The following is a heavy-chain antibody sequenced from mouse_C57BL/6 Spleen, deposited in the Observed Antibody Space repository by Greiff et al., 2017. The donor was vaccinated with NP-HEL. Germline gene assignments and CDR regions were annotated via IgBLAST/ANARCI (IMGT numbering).Heavy chain of an antibody. J-gene: IGHJ4*01. CDR2: ISSGSSTI. Sequence: EVKLVESGGGLVKPGGSLKLSCAASGFTFSDYGMHWVRQAPEKGLEWVAYISSGSSTIYYADTVKGRFTISRDNAKNTLFLQMTSLRSEDTAMYYCASDDPNLFYAMDYWGQGTSVTVSS. CDR1: GFTFSDYG. D-gene: IGHD2-3*01. V-gene: IGHV5-17*01. CDR3: ASDDPNLFYAMDY.